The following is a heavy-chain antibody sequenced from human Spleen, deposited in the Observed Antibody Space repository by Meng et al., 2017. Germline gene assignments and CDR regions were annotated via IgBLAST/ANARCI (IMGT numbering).Heavy chain of an antibody. CDR3: ARGMWIAVAGTAKIDY. CDR2: IETSRRT. D-gene: IGHD6-19*01. CDR1: GGSFTQYY. V-gene: IGHV4-34*01. J-gene: IGHJ4*02. Sequence: QVRLQQWGEGLLKPSETLSLSCAVSGGSFTQYYWSWLRQTPTKGMEWIGEIETSRRTNYSPSLKSRVTISVDTSTNQFSLRLNSVTAADTAVYYCARGMWIAVAGTAKIDYWGQGTLVTVSS.